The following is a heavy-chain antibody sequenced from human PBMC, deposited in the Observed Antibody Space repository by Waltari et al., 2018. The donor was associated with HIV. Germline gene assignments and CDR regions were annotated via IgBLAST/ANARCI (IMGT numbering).Heavy chain of an antibody. D-gene: IGHD6-13*01. Sequence: EVQLVESGGGLVQPGGSLRLSCAASGFTFSSYAMSWVRQAPGKGLEWVSDISGSGGSTYSADSVKGRFTISRDNSKNTLYLQMNSLRAEDTAVYYCAKAIAAAGRPSYFDYWGQGTLVTVSS. V-gene: IGHV3-23*04. CDR2: ISGSGGST. CDR3: AKAIAAAGRPSYFDY. CDR1: GFTFSSYA. J-gene: IGHJ4*02.